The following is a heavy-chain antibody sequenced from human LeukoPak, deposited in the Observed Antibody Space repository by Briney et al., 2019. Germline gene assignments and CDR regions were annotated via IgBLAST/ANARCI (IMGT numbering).Heavy chain of an antibody. J-gene: IGHJ4*02. CDR2: IYASGSS. CDR3: AREGGYSSPFNY. Sequence: PSETLSLTCTVSGGSMTDYYWSWIRQTAGKGLEWIGRIYASGSSDYNPSLKGRVTMSVDTSKNQFSLKLSSVTAADTAVYYCAREGGYSSPFNYWGQGTLVTVSS. V-gene: IGHV4-4*07. CDR1: GGSMTDYY. D-gene: IGHD6-13*01.